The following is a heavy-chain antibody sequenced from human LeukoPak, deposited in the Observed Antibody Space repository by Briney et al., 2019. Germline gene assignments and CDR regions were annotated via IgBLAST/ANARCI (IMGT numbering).Heavy chain of an antibody. V-gene: IGHV3-7*04. CDR2: IKQDGSGK. J-gene: IGHJ4*02. CDR3: ARGNACDY. Sequence: AGGSLRLSCAASGFTFSSYWMTWVRQAPGKGLEWVANIKQDGSGKYCVDSVKGRFTISRDNAKNSLYLQMNSLRAEDTAVYHCARGNACDYWGQGTLVTVSS. CDR1: GFTFSSYW. D-gene: IGHD2-2*01.